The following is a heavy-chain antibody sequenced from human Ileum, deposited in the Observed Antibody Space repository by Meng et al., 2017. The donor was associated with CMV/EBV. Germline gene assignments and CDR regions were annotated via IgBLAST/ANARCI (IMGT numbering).Heavy chain of an antibody. V-gene: IGHV1-2*02. J-gene: IGHJ6*02. CDR2: INPNSGGT. CDR3: ARDGEWSFSIVVVPAAMRYYYYGMDV. Sequence: ASVKVSCKASGYTFTGYYMHWVRQAPGQGLEWMGWINPNSGGTNYAQKFQGRVTMTRDTSISTAYMELSRLRSYDTAVYYCARDGEWSFSIVVVPAAMRYYYYGMDVWGQGTTVTVSS. D-gene: IGHD2-2*01. CDR1: GYTFTGYY.